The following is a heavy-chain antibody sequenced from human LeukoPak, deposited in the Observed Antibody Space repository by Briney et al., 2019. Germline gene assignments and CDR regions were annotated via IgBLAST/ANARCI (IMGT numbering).Heavy chain of an antibody. CDR3: ARDLIQTAVAARVGWFDP. Sequence: PGRSLRLSCAASGFTFSRNAMHWVRQAPGKGLEWVAVISFDGSDKYYADSVKGRFTISRDNTKNTLFLQINSLRAEDTAIYYCARDLIQTAVAARVGWFDPWGQGTLVTVSS. CDR2: ISFDGSDK. J-gene: IGHJ5*02. CDR1: GFTFSRNA. D-gene: IGHD6-19*01. V-gene: IGHV3-30-3*01.